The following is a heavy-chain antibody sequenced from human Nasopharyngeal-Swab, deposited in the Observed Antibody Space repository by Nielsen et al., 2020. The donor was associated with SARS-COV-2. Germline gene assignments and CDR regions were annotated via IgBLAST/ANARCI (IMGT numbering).Heavy chain of an antibody. D-gene: IGHD3-3*01. CDR2: ISYDGSNK. V-gene: IGHV3-33*05. J-gene: IGHJ6*02. CDR3: ARDGLDYDFWSAYFMDV. Sequence: VRQAPGKGLEWVAVISYDGSNKYYADSVKGRFTISRDNSKNTLYLQMNSLRAEDTAMYYCARDGLDYDFWSAYFMDVWGQGTTVTVSS.